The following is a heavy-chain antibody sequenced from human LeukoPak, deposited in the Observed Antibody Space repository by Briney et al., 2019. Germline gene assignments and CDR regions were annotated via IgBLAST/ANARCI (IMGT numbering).Heavy chain of an antibody. CDR2: IKHDGSEE. CDR3: GYTNDFYH. CDR1: GFTFSRYW. V-gene: IGHV3-7*01. J-gene: IGHJ4*02. Sequence: GGSLRLSCEASGFTFSRYWMHWVRQAPGQGLEWVANIKHDGSEEYYVDSVKGRFTISRDDGRNSVSLQMNSVRAEDTAVYYCGYTNDFYHWGQGTLVVVSS. D-gene: IGHD3-16*02.